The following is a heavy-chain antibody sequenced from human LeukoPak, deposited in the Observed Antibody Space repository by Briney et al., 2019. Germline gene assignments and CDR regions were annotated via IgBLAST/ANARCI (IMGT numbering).Heavy chain of an antibody. D-gene: IGHD3-10*01. Sequence: GASVKVSCKASGYTFTSCYIHWVRQAPGQGLEWMGVFNPSDDSTTYAQKFQGRVTMTRDTSTSTVYMELSSLRSDDTAVYYCARGDSGSYLIQAFDIWGQGTMVTVSS. CDR1: GYTFTSCY. V-gene: IGHV1-46*01. CDR2: FNPSDDST. J-gene: IGHJ3*02. CDR3: ARGDSGSYLIQAFDI.